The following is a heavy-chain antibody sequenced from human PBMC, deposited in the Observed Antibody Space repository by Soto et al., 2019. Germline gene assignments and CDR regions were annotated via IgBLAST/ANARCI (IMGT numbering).Heavy chain of an antibody. CDR2: INHSGST. CDR3: ARGRDRWPPIAAAGTFLDY. Sequence: SETLSVTCAVDGGSFSGYYWRWIRQPPGKGLEWIGEINHSGSTNYNPSLKSRVTISVDTSKNQFSLKLSSVTAADTAVYYCARGRDRWPPIAAAGTFLDYWGQGTLVTVS. V-gene: IGHV4-34*01. D-gene: IGHD6-13*01. CDR1: GGSFSGYY. J-gene: IGHJ4*02.